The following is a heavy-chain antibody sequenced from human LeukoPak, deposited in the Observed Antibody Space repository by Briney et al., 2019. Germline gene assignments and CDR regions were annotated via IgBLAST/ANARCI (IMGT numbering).Heavy chain of an antibody. CDR3: ARYSGTFSNSYFDC. J-gene: IGHJ4*02. Sequence: PGGSLRLSCAASGFTVSSNDMSWVRQAPGKGLEWVSLIYSGRSTYYADSVKGRFIISRDNSKNTLYLQMNSLRAEDTAVYYCARYSGTFSNSYFDCWGQGTPVTVSS. CDR2: IYSGRST. V-gene: IGHV3-66*01. CDR1: GFTVSSND. D-gene: IGHD1-26*01.